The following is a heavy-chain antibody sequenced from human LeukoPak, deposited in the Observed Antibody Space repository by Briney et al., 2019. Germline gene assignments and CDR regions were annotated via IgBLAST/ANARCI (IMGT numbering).Heavy chain of an antibody. Sequence: GGPLRLSCAASGFTVSSNYMSWVRQAPGKGLEWVSVIYSGGSTYYADSVKGRFTISRDNSKNTLYLQMNSLRAEDTAVYYCARGAAAGTRVSPPDYFDYWGQGTLVTVSS. D-gene: IGHD6-13*01. V-gene: IGHV3-53*01. CDR3: ARGAAAGTRVSPPDYFDY. CDR1: GFTVSSNY. J-gene: IGHJ4*02. CDR2: IYSGGST.